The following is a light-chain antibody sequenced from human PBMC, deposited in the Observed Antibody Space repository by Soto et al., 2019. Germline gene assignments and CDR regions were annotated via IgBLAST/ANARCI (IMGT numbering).Light chain of an antibody. Sequence: DIQMTQSPSSLSASVGDRFTITCRTSQSIISYLNWYQQKPGKAPKLLIYAASRLQSGVPSRFRGSGSGTDFSLTITNLQPEDFATYFCQQSHSKPITFGQGTRLEI. V-gene: IGKV1-39*01. J-gene: IGKJ5*01. CDR3: QQSHSKPIT. CDR2: AAS. CDR1: QSIISY.